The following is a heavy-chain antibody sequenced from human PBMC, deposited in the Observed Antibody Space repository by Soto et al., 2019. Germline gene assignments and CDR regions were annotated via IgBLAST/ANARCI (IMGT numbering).Heavy chain of an antibody. D-gene: IGHD1-7*01. CDR1: GFTFSSYS. J-gene: IGHJ4*02. CDR2: ISSSSTI. V-gene: IGHV3-48*02. CDR3: ARDPNSEYFDY. Sequence: GESLKISCAASGFTFSSYSMNWVRQAPGKGLEWVSYISSSSTIYYADSVKGRFTISRDNAKNSLYLQMNSLRDEDTAVYYCARDPNSEYFDYWGQGTLVTVSS.